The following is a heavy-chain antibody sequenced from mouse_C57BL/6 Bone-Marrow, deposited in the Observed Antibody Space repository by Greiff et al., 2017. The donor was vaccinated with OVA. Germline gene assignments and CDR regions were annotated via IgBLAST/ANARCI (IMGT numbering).Heavy chain of an antibody. V-gene: IGHV1-55*01. D-gene: IGHD2-4*01. CDR2: IYPGSGST. CDR3: ARGVYDYDWYFDV. CDR1: GYTFTSYW. J-gene: IGHJ1*03. Sequence: QVQLQQPGAELVKPGASVTMSCKASGYTFTSYWITWVKQRPGQGLEWIGDIYPGSGSTNYNEKFKSKATLTVDTSSSTAYMQLSSLTSEDSAVYYCARGVYDYDWYFDVWGTGTTVTVSS.